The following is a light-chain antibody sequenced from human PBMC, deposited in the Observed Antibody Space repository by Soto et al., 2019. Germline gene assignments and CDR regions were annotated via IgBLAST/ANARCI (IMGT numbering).Light chain of an antibody. J-gene: IGKJ4*01. CDR1: QSVSSN. CDR3: QQYNSWPPLT. CDR2: GAS. Sequence: EVVMTQSPATLSVSPGERATLSCRASQSVSSNLAWYQQKPGQSPRLLIYGASTRATGIPSRFSGSGSETAFTLTISSLQSEDSAVYYCQQYNSWPPLTFGGGTKVEIK. V-gene: IGKV3-15*01.